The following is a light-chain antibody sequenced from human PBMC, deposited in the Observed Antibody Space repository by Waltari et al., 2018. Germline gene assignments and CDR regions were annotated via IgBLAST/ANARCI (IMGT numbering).Light chain of an antibody. J-gene: IGKJ2*01. CDR3: MQALQAPYT. Sequence: EIVVTQSPLSLPVTPGEPASFPCRSSQSLLYSNGNNYLDWYLQKPGQSPQLLIYETSNRASGVPDRFSGSGSGTDFTLKISRVETEDVGIYYCMQALQAPYTFGQGTKLEIK. CDR1: QSLLYSNGNNY. CDR2: ETS. V-gene: IGKV2-28*01.